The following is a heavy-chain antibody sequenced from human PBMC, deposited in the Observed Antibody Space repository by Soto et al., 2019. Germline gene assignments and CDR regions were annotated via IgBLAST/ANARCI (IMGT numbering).Heavy chain of an antibody. CDR3: ARGDSTDCSNGVCSFFYNHDMDV. V-gene: IGHV1-2*04. CDR1: GYRFTDLH. J-gene: IGHJ6*02. D-gene: IGHD2-8*01. CDR2: INPKSGGT. Sequence: GSVKVCFKASGYRFTDLHIHLVRQAPGQGLEWLARINPKSGGTSTAQKFQGWVTMTTDTSISTASMELTRLTSDETAIYYCARGDSTDCSNGVCSFFYNHDMDVWGQGTTVTVSS.